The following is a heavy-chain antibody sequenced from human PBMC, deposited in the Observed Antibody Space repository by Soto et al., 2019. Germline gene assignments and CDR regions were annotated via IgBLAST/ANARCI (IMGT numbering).Heavy chain of an antibody. V-gene: IGHV1-2*04. CDR1: GYTFTGYY. Sequence: QVQLVQSGAEVKKPGASVKVSCKASGYTFTGYYMHWVRQAPGQGLEWMGWINPNSGGTNYAQKVQGWVTRTRATSISTAYMERSRLRSDDTAVYYCARSGDSPLYWYFDLWGRGTLVTVSS. CDR2: INPNSGGT. CDR3: ARSGDSPLYWYFDL. D-gene: IGHD2-21*02. J-gene: IGHJ2*01.